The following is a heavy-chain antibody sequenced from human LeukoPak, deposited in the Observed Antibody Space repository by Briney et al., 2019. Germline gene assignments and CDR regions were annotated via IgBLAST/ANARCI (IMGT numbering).Heavy chain of an antibody. CDR3: AKDAERGFDFSNSLES. J-gene: IGHJ4*02. CDR2: IWNDGSDK. V-gene: IGHV3-33*06. D-gene: IGHD4-11*01. Sequence: GTSLRLSCAPSGFTFSHYAMRWVRQAPGKGLEWVAVIWNDGSDKYYGDSVKGRFTISRDNSEKTVYLQMNTLRVEDTAVYYCAKDAERGFDFSNSLESWGQGTLVTVSS. CDR1: GFTFSHYA.